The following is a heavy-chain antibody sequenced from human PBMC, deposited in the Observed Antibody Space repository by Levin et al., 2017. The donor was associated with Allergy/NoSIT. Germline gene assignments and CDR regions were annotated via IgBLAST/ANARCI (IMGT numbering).Heavy chain of an antibody. CDR2: IFYSGST. CDR1: AGSITSNSYY. J-gene: IGHJ3*02. V-gene: IGHV4-39*01. CDR3: ARQTRRYGSPDAFDI. D-gene: IGHD5-18*01. Sequence: SETLSLTCTVSAGSITSNSYYWGWIRQPPGKGLEWIGSIFYSGSTYHNPSLKSRLTVSVDTSTRQFSLTLSSVTAADTALYYCARQTRRYGSPDAFDIWGQGTLVTVSS.